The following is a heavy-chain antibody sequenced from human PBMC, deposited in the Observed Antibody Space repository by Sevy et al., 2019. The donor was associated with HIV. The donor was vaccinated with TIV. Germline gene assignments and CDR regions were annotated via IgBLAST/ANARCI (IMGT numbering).Heavy chain of an antibody. D-gene: IGHD3-16*01. CDR1: GFRFTDYW. CDR3: AREVGGFNWRPYYFDS. Sequence: GGYLRLSCAASGFRFTDYWMTWVRQTPGKGLEWVATIKQDESEKYYVDSVKGRFVISRDNGKTSVSLQMNGLRVEDTTLYYCAREVGGFNWRPYYFDSWGQGTLVTVSS. J-gene: IGHJ4*02. CDR2: IKQDESEK. V-gene: IGHV3-7*01.